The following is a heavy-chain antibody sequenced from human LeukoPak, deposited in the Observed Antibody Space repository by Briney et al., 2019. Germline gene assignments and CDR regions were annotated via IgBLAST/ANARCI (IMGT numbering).Heavy chain of an antibody. J-gene: IGHJ4*02. CDR1: GFIFRSHG. D-gene: IGHD4-17*01. V-gene: IGHV3-48*04. CDR3: ARVRGPTVTTMYFDY. CDR2: ISPGGNTI. Sequence: GGSLRLSCAGSGFIFRSHGMVWVRPAPGGGLEWVSYISPGGNTIYYGNSMKGRFTGSRDDAKNSLSLHMNNLRAEDTAVYYCARVRGPTVTTMYFDYWGQGTLGTVSS.